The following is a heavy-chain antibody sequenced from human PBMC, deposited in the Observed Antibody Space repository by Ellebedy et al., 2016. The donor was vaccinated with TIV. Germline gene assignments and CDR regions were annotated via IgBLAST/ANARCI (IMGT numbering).Heavy chain of an antibody. V-gene: IGHV4-59*08. CDR1: GGSISSYY. CDR2: IYYSGST. J-gene: IGHJ4*02. D-gene: IGHD6-13*01. Sequence: SETLSLXCTVSGGSISSYYWSWIRQPPGKGLEWIGYIYYSGSTNYNPSLKSRVTISVDTSKNQFSLKLSSVTAADTAVYYCARHMERYSSSWSTGYFDYWGQGTLVTVSS. CDR3: ARHMERYSSSWSTGYFDY.